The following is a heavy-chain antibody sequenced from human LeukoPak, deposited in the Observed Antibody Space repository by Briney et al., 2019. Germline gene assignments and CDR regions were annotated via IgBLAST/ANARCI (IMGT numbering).Heavy chain of an antibody. J-gene: IGHJ6*02. D-gene: IGHD2-2*01. CDR3: ARGRCGTSCYFAYYYYGMDV. CDR2: INHSGST. Sequence: PSETLSLTCAVYGGSFSGYYWSWIRQPPGKGLEWIGEINHSGSTNYNPSLKSRVTISVDTSKNQFSLKLSSVTAADTAVYYCARGRCGTSCYFAYYYYGMDVWGQGTTVTVSS. V-gene: IGHV4-34*01. CDR1: GGSFSGYY.